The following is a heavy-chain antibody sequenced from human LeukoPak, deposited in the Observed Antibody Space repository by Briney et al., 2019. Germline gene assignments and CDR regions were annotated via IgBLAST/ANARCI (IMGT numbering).Heavy chain of an antibody. CDR3: TTDPPDILTGYYEDY. CDR1: GFTFSNAW. Sequence: GGSLRLSCAASGFTFSNAWMSWVRQAPGKGLEWVGRIKSKTDGGTTDYAAPVKGRFTISRDDSKNTLYLQMNSLKTEDTAVYYCTTDPPDILTGYYEDYWGQGTLVTVSS. J-gene: IGHJ4*02. CDR2: IKSKTDGGTT. V-gene: IGHV3-15*01. D-gene: IGHD3-9*01.